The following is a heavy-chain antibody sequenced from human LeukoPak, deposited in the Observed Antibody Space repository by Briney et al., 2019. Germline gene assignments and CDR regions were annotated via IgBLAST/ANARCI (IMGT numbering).Heavy chain of an antibody. V-gene: IGHV3-64D*09. J-gene: IGHJ4*02. CDR1: GFTFSSYA. Sequence: GSLRLSCAASGFTFSSYAMHWVRQAPGKGLECVSAISSNGGTTYYPDSVKGRFTISRDNSRNTLYLQMSSLRAEDTAVYYCVKAGIAVAGTLRGYFDYWGQGTLVTVSS. CDR2: ISSNGGTT. CDR3: VKAGIAVAGTLRGYFDY. D-gene: IGHD6-19*01.